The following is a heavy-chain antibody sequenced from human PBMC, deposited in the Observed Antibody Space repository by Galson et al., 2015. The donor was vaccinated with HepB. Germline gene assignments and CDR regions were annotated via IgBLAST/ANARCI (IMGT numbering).Heavy chain of an antibody. V-gene: IGHV1-2*02. CDR1: GYIFTGYY. Sequence: SVKVSCKASGYIFTGYYIDWVRQAPGKGLEWMGWINPFSGGTTFAHKFQGRVTMTRDTSTSTVFMELSRLGSDDTAIFYCARSIVGTTFFYYGVDLWGQGTTVTVSS. J-gene: IGHJ6*02. CDR2: INPFSGGT. D-gene: IGHD1-26*01. CDR3: ARSIVGTTFFYYGVDL.